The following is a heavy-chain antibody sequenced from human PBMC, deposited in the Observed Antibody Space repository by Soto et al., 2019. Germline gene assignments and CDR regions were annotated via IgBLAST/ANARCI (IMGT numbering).Heavy chain of an antibody. J-gene: IGHJ5*02. CDR3: ARTYYDFWSGYYWFDP. CDR1: GGSISSGDYY. V-gene: IGHV4-30-4*01. CDR2: IYYSGST. Sequence: SETLSLTCTVSGGSISSGDYYWSWIRQPPGKGLEWIGYIYYSGSTYYNPSLKSRVTISVDTSKNQFSLKLSSVTAADTAVYYCARTYYDFWSGYYWFDPWGQGXLVTVYS. D-gene: IGHD3-3*01.